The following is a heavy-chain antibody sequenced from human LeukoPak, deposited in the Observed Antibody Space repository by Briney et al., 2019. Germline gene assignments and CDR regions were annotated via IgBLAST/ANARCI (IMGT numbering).Heavy chain of an antibody. CDR1: GFTFSSYA. V-gene: IGHV3-23*01. D-gene: IGHD4-23*01. Sequence: GGSLRLSCAASGFTFSSYAMSWVRQAPGKGLEWVSAISGSGGSTYYADSVKGRFTISRDNSKNTLYLQMNSLRAEDTAVYYCAKAPDDYGGSSLLYWGQGTLVTVSS. CDR2: ISGSGGST. CDR3: AKAPDDYGGSSLLY. J-gene: IGHJ4*02.